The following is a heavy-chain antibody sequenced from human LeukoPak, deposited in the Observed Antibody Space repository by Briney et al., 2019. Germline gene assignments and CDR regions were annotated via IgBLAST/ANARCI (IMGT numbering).Heavy chain of an antibody. CDR2: INHSGST. CDR3: ARGVMDV. V-gene: IGHV4-34*01. J-gene: IGHJ6*03. Sequence: GKGLEWIGEINHSGSTNYNPSLKSRVTLSVDTSKNQFSLKLSSVTAADTAVYYCARGVMDVWGKGTTVTVSS.